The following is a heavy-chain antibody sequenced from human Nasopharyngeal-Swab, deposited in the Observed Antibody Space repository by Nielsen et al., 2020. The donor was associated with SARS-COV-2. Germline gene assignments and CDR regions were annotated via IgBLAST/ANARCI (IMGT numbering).Heavy chain of an antibody. D-gene: IGHD3-22*01. CDR2: FDPEDGET. CDR1: GYTLTELS. Sequence: ASVKVSCKVSGYTLTELSMHWVRQAPGKGLEWMGGFDPEDGETIYAQKFQGRVTMTEDTSTDTAYMGLSSLRSEDTAVYYCARAPYDSSGYYYLPFDYWGQGTLVTVSS. CDR3: ARAPYDSSGYYYLPFDY. V-gene: IGHV1-24*01. J-gene: IGHJ4*02.